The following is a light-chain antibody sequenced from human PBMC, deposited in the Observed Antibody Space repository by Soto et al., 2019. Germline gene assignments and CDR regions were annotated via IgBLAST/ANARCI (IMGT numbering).Light chain of an antibody. V-gene: IGKV3-20*01. Sequence: EIVLTQFPATLSLSPLQRATLSFTASQSVSSSFLAWYQQKPGQAPRLLIYGASSMATGIPDRFGGSGSGTDFTLTISRLEPEDFAVYYCQQYGTSPRTFGEGTKVDIK. CDR2: GAS. CDR1: QSVSSSF. CDR3: QQYGTSPRT. J-gene: IGKJ1*01.